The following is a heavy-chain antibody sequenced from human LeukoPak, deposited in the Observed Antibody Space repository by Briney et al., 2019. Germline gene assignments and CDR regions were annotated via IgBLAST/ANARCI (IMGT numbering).Heavy chain of an antibody. CDR1: GYTFTGYY. J-gene: IGHJ6*02. V-gene: IGHV1-2*06. Sequence: ASVKVSCKASGYTFTGYYMHWVRQAPGQGLEWMGRINPNSGGTNYAQKFQGRVTMTRDTSISTAYMELSRLRSEDTAVYYCATNKIKYSSSSYYYYGMDVWGQGTTVTVSS. CDR3: ATNKIKYSSSSYYYYGMDV. D-gene: IGHD6-6*01. CDR2: INPNSGGT.